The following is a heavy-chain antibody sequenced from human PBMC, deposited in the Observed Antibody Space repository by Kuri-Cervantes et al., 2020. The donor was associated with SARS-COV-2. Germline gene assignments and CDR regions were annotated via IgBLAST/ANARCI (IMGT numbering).Heavy chain of an antibody. CDR1: GFSSSDFW. V-gene: IGHV3-7*01. D-gene: IGHD4-17*01. CDR3: ARVRSSGGTVLGMIFDY. CDR2: IKQDGSEK. Sequence: GESLKISCAASGFSSSDFWMNWVRQAPGKGLEWVANIKQDGSEKYYVDSVKGRFTISRDNAKNSLYLQMNSLRAEDTAVYYCARVRSSGGTVLGMIFDYWGQGTLVTVSS. J-gene: IGHJ4*02.